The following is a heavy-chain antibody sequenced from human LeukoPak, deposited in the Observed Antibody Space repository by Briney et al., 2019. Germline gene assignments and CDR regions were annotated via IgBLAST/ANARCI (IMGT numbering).Heavy chain of an antibody. D-gene: IGHD3-22*01. CDR1: GGTFSSYA. CDR2: IIPIFGTA. V-gene: IGHV1-69*05. Sequence: SVKVSCKASGGTFSSYAISWVRQAPGQGLEWMGRIIPIFGTANYAQKFQGRVTITTDESTSTAYMELSSLRSEDTAVYYCASEAMKIKHRITMIVVAPDYWGQGTLVTVSS. J-gene: IGHJ4*02. CDR3: ASEAMKIKHRITMIVVAPDY.